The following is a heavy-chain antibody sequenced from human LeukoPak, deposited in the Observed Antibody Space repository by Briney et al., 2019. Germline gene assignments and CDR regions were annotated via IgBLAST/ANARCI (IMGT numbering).Heavy chain of an antibody. CDR3: AAAVAGYFDY. CDR2: ISWNSGSI. Sequence: GRSLRLSCAASGFTFDDYAMHWVRQAPGKGLEWVSGISWNSGSIVYADSVKGRFTISRENAKNSMYQQMNSLRAEDMALYYCAAAVAGYFDYWGQGTLVTVSS. V-gene: IGHV3-9*03. D-gene: IGHD6-19*01. J-gene: IGHJ4*02. CDR1: GFTFDDYA.